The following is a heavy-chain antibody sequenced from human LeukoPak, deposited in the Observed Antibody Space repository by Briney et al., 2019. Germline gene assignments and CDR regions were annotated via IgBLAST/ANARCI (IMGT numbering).Heavy chain of an antibody. CDR3: ARGSSSWSHEFDP. Sequence: PSETLSLTCTVSGGSISSSSYYWGWIRQPPGKGLEWIGSIYYSGSTYYNPSPKSRVTISVDTSKNQFSLKLSSVTAADTAVYYCARGSSSWSHEFDPWGQGTLVTVSS. D-gene: IGHD6-13*01. CDR1: GGSISSSSYY. V-gene: IGHV4-39*01. J-gene: IGHJ5*02. CDR2: IYYSGST.